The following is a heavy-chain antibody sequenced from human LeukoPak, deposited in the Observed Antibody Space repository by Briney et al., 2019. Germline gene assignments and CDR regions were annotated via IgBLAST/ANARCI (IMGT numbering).Heavy chain of an antibody. CDR3: ARAHTSAPGTLFDY. D-gene: IGHD3-3*01. J-gene: IGHJ4*02. Sequence: GASVKVSCKASGYTFTVYYMHLVRQAPGQGLEWMGRINPNSGGTNYAQRFQGRVTVTRDTSTTTLYMELGSLTSEDTALYYCARAHTSAPGTLFDYWGQGTLVTVSS. CDR2: INPNSGGT. CDR1: GYTFTVYY. V-gene: IGHV1-2*06.